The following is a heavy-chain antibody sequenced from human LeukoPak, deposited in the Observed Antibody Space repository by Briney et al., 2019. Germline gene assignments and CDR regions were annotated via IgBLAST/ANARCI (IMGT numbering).Heavy chain of an antibody. CDR2: IYSGGST. V-gene: IGHV3-53*01. D-gene: IGHD5-12*01. CDR1: GFTVSSNY. CDR3: ARPLGDYAFDI. Sequence: PGGSLRLSCAASGFTVSSNYMSWVRQAPGKGLEGVSVIYSGGSTYYADSVKGRFTISRDNSKNTLYLQMNSLRAEDTAVYYCARPLGDYAFDIWGQGTMVTVSS. J-gene: IGHJ3*02.